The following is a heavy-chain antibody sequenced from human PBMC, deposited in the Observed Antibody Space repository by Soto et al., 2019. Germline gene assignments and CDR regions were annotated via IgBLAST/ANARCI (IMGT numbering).Heavy chain of an antibody. CDR2: YYWDNVK. Sequence: QITLKASGPTLVKPTQTLTLTCTFSGFSLNSCGEGVGWIRQPPGKALEWLALYYWDNVKRYSPSLKNTLTITKDTSKNQVVLTLTRIDAVDTATYYCVHRLLYVDAFKIWGQGTMVTVSS. J-gene: IGHJ3*02. CDR1: GFSLNSCGEG. D-gene: IGHD3-16*01. CDR3: VHRLLYVDAFKI. V-gene: IGHV2-5*02.